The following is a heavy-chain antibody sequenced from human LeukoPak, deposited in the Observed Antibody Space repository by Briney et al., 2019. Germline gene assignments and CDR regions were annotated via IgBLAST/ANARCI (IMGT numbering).Heavy chain of an antibody. CDR2: IRYDGSNK. Sequence: PGGSLRLSCAASGFTFSNAWMSWVRQAPGKGLEWVAFIRYDGSNKYYADSVKGRFTISRDNSKNTLYLQMNSLRAEDTAVYYCAKEEAYDSSGYYYFDYWGQGTLVTVSS. CDR3: AKEEAYDSSGYYYFDY. D-gene: IGHD3-22*01. CDR1: GFTFSNAW. J-gene: IGHJ4*02. V-gene: IGHV3-30*02.